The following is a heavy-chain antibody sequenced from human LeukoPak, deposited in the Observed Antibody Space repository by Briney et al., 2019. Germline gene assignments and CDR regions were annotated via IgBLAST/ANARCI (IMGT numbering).Heavy chain of an antibody. D-gene: IGHD2-2*01. Sequence: PGGSLRLSCVVSGLSVNNFVLDWVRQASGTGLEWVAGITGSGDGAYYADSVEGRFTISRDNSENTLFLQMDNVRDEDSAVYYCAFCSSRRCHTGAPFEHWGQGTLVTVSS. V-gene: IGHV3-23*01. J-gene: IGHJ1*01. CDR2: ITGSGDGA. CDR3: AFCSSRRCHTGAPFEH. CDR1: GLSVNNFV.